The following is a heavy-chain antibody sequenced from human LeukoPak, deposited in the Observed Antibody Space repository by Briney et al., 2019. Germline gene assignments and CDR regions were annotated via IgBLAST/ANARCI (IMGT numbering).Heavy chain of an antibody. CDR2: IRYDGSND. CDR3: AKAHGNYGSSGYRYYFGS. CDR1: GFTFSTYG. J-gene: IGHJ4*02. Sequence: GGSLRLSCAASGFTFSTYGMHWVRQAPGKGLEWVAFIRYDGSNDYYAGSVKGRFTISRDNSKNTLYLQMNSLRAEDTAVYYCAKAHGNYGSSGYRYYFGSWGQGTLVTVST. D-gene: IGHD3-22*01. V-gene: IGHV3-30*02.